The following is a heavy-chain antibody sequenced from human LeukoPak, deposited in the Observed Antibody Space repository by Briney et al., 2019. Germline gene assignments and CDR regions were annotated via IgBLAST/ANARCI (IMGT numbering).Heavy chain of an antibody. J-gene: IGHJ4*02. CDR2: MYLSGTT. CDR1: GDSINSLDL. V-gene: IGHV4-4*02. D-gene: IGHD3-10*01. Sequence: PSGTLSLTCTVSGDSINSLDLWSWVRQPPGKGLEWIGEMYLSGTTHSNPSVKSRVTISIDKSKNQFFLNLSSVTAADTAVYYCAKNTGIYYRNYFDYWGQGTLVTVSS. CDR3: AKNTGIYYRNYFDY.